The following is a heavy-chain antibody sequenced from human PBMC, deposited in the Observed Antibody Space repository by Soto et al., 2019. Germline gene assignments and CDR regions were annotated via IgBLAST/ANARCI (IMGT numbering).Heavy chain of an antibody. D-gene: IGHD6-13*01. Sequence: GGSLRLSCAASGFTFSSYGMHWVRQAPGKGLEWVAVIWYDGSNKYYADSVKGRFTISRDNSKNTLYLQMNSLRAEDTAVYYCARGVSAAAGYYYYYMDVWGKGTTVTVSS. V-gene: IGHV3-33*01. CDR3: ARGVSAAAGYYYYYMDV. CDR1: GFTFSSYG. J-gene: IGHJ6*03. CDR2: IWYDGSNK.